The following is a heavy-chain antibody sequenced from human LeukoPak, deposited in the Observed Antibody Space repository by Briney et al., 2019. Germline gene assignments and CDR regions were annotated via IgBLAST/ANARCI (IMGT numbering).Heavy chain of an antibody. V-gene: IGHV4-59*08. CDR2: VYYSGAT. CDR1: GGSISAYY. CDR3: ARYSEAVAVAGTSRWFDP. J-gene: IGHJ5*02. Sequence: SETLSLTCTVSGGSISAYYWSWIRQPPGKGLEWIGYVYYSGATNYNPSLKSRVTISLETSKNQFSLRLTSVTAADTAVYYCARYSEAVAVAGTSRWFDPWGQGTLVTVSS. D-gene: IGHD6-19*01.